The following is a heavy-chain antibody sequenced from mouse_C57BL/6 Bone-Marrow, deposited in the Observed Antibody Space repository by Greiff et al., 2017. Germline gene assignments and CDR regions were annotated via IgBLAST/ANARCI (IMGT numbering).Heavy chain of an antibody. J-gene: IGHJ1*03. CDR3: ARIYYYGSSYWYCDV. D-gene: IGHD1-1*01. V-gene: IGHV1-59*01. CDR1: GYTFTSYW. CDR2: IDPSDSYT. Sequence: VQLQQPGAELVRPGTSVKLSCKASGYTFTSYWMHWVKQRPGQGLEWIGVIDPSDSYTNYNQKFKGKATLTVDTSSSTAYMQLSSLTSEDSAVYYCARIYYYGSSYWYCDVWGTGTTVTVSS.